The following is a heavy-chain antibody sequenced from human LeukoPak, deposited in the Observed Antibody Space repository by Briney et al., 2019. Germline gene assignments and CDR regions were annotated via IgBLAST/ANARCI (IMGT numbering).Heavy chain of an antibody. Sequence: GGSLRLSCAASGFIFSHYGMHWVRQAPGKGLEWVAVIWSDGSNRFYAGSVKGRFTISRDNAQNTVFLQMNSLRADDTAMYYCARDAQRGFDYSNSLRYWGHGTLVTVSS. V-gene: IGHV3-33*01. J-gene: IGHJ4*01. CDR1: GFIFSHYG. CDR3: ARDAQRGFDYSNSLRY. CDR2: IWSDGSNR. D-gene: IGHD4-11*01.